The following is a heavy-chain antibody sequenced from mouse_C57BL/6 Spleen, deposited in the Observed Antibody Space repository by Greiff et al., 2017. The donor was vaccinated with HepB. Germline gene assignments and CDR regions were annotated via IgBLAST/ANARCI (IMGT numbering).Heavy chain of an antibody. D-gene: IGHD1-1*01. CDR2: IDPSDSYT. CDR3: ARSTVVATKYFDV. J-gene: IGHJ1*03. Sequence: QVQLQQPGAELVMPGASVKLSCKASGYTFTSYWMHWVKQRPGQGLEWIGEIDPSDSYTNYNQKFKGKSTLTVDKSSSTAYMQLSSLTSEDSAVYDCARSTVVATKYFDVWGTGTTVTVSS. CDR1: GYTFTSYW. V-gene: IGHV1-69*01.